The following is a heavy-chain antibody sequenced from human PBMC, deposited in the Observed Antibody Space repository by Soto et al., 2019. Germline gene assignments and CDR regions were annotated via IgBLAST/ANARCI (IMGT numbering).Heavy chain of an antibody. CDR1: GGTFSSYA. CDR3: ATIPNDSSYYYYYGMDV. V-gene: IGHV1-69*12. J-gene: IGHJ6*02. D-gene: IGHD3-22*01. CDR2: IIPIFGTA. Sequence: QVQLVQSGAEVKKPGSSVKVSCKASGGTFSSYAISWVRQAPGQGLEWMGGIIPIFGTANYAQKFQGRVTITADESTSTAYMELSSLRSEDTAVYYCATIPNDSSYYYYYGMDVWGQGTTVTVSS.